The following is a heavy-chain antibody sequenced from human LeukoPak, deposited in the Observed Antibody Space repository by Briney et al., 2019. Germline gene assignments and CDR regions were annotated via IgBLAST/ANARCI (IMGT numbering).Heavy chain of an antibody. CDR2: ISYDGSNK. Sequence: GGSLRLSCAASGFAFSSNAMHWVRQAPGKGLEWVAVISYDGSNKYYAESVKGRFSISRDNSKNTVYLQMNSLRAEDTAVYYCAKDRRYCSSITCYGDALDIWGQGTMVTVSS. J-gene: IGHJ3*02. V-gene: IGHV3-30-3*01. CDR3: AKDRRYCSSITCYGDALDI. D-gene: IGHD2-2*01. CDR1: GFAFSSNA.